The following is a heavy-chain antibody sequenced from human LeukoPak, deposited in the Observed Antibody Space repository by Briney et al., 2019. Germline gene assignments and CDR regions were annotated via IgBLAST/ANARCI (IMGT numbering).Heavy chain of an antibody. CDR2: INIDGSST. J-gene: IGHJ5*02. V-gene: IGHV3-74*01. Sequence: GGSLRLSCAASGFTFSSYWMHWVRQAPGKGLVWVSRINIDGSSTSYADSVKGRFTISRDNAKNTLYLQMNTLRAEDTAAYYCAREGYYYGSGRPMPFDPWGQGTLVTVSS. D-gene: IGHD3-10*01. CDR3: AREGYYYGSGRPMPFDP. CDR1: GFTFSSYW.